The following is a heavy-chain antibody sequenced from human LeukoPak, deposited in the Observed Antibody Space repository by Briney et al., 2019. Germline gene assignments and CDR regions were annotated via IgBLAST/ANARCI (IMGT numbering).Heavy chain of an antibody. J-gene: IGHJ4*02. CDR2: ISGSDGST. CDR1: GFTFSSYA. CDR3: AKDSAKKYDDY. Sequence: PGGSLRLSCAASGFTFSSYAMSWVRQAPGKGLEWVSGISGSDGSTNYADSVKGRFTISRENSKNTLYLQMSSLRAEATAVYYCAKDSAKKYDDYWGQGTLVTVSS. V-gene: IGHV3-23*01. D-gene: IGHD2/OR15-2a*01.